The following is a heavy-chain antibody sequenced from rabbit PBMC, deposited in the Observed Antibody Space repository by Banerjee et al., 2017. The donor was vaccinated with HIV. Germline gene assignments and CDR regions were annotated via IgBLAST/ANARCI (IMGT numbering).Heavy chain of an antibody. CDR1: GFSFSNSQY. CDR2: IYPDYGST. V-gene: IGHV1S40*01. Sequence: QSLEESGGDLVKPGASLTLTCTASGFSFSNSQYMCWVRQAPGKGLEWIAYIYPDYGSTDYATWVNCRFTISLDNAQNTVDLQMTSLTAADTATYFCARGGYYTYGYTGYAYAMDYFSLWGQGTLVTVS. D-gene: IGHD6-1*01. CDR3: ARGGYYTYGYTGYAYAMDYFSL. J-gene: IGHJ4*01.